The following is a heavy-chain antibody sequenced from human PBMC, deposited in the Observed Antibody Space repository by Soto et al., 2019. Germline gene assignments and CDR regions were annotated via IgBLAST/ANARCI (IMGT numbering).Heavy chain of an antibody. Sequence: SVKVSCKASGGTFSSYAISWVRQAPGQGLEWMGGIIPIFGTANYAQKFQGRVTITADESTSTAYMELSSLRSEDTAVYYCARDRITIFGVVIKGLYYYYGMDFWGQGTKVTVSS. CDR2: IIPIFGTA. CDR3: ARDRITIFGVVIKGLYYYYGMDF. CDR1: GGTFSSYA. D-gene: IGHD3-3*01. J-gene: IGHJ6*02. V-gene: IGHV1-69*13.